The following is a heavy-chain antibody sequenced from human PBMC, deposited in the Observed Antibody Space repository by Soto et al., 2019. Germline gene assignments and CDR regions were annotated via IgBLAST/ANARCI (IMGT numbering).Heavy chain of an antibody. V-gene: IGHV4-34*01. CDR1: GGSFSGYY. CDR2: INHSGST. D-gene: IGHD3-9*01. Sequence: LSLTCAVYGGSFSGYYWSWIRQPLGKGLEWIGEINHSGSTNYHPSLKSRVTISVDTSKNQFSLKLSSVTAADTAVYYCARGILTGYSFWGQGTLVTVSS. CDR3: ARGILTGYSF. J-gene: IGHJ4*02.